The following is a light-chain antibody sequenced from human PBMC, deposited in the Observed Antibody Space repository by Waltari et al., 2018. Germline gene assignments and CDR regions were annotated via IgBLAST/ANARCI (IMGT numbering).Light chain of an antibody. V-gene: IGKV4-1*01. CDR2: WAT. Sequence: DIVMTQAPDALAGSLGERATLTCKSSQHPLYSSNNKNYKNYLAWYQQKPGQPPKLLITWATTRESGVPDRFSGSGSGTDFTLTISSLQTEDVAVYYCQQHYSAPLTFGGGTKVEIK. J-gene: IGKJ4*01. CDR3: QQHYSAPLT. CDR1: QHPLYSSNNKNYKNY.